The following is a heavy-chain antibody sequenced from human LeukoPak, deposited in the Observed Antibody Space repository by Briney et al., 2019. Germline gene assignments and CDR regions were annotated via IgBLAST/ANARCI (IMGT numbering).Heavy chain of an antibody. D-gene: IGHD6-6*01. CDR1: GYSFTNYW. J-gene: IGHJ4*02. Sequence: GESLKISCKDSGYSFTNYWVGWVRQVPGKGLEWMGIIYPGDSDTRYSPSFQGQVTISADKSISTAYLQWSSLKAADTAIYYCARLSDNSSTGFDYWGQGTLVTVSS. CDR3: ARLSDNSSTGFDY. V-gene: IGHV5-51*01. CDR2: IYPGDSDT.